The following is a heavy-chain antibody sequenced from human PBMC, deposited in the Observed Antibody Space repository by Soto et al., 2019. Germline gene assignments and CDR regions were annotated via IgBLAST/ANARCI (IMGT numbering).Heavy chain of an antibody. D-gene: IGHD3-3*01. CDR2: IYYSGST. CDR3: ARHERVAPPGYYYYYGMDV. CDR1: GGSISSSSYY. J-gene: IGHJ6*02. V-gene: IGHV4-39*01. Sequence: PSETLSLTCTVSGGSISSSSYYWGWIRQPPGKGLEWIGSIYYSGSTYYNPSLKSRVTISVDTSKNQFSLKLSSVTAADTAVYYCARHERVAPPGYYYYYGMDVWGQGTTVTVSS.